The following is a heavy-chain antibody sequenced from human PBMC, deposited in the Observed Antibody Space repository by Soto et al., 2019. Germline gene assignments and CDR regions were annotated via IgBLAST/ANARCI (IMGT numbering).Heavy chain of an antibody. CDR2: IYYSGST. V-gene: IGHV4-59*01. J-gene: IGHJ3*02. CDR3: ARVWGGAFDI. Sequence: SEILSLTCTVSDGSISSYYCRWIRQPPGKGLEWIGYIYYSGSTNYNPSIKSRVTISVDTSKNQFSLKLSSVTASVTAVYYCARVWGGAFDIWGQGTMVTVSS. D-gene: IGHD3-10*01. CDR1: DGSISSYY.